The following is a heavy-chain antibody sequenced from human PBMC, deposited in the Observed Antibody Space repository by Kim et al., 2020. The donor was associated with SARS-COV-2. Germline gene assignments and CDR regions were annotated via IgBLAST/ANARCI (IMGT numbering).Heavy chain of an antibody. V-gene: IGHV3-33*05. CDR1: GFTFSSYG. CDR2: ISYDGSNK. CDR3: ARDRSSSWLGGMDV. D-gene: IGHD6-13*01. J-gene: IGHJ6*02. Sequence: GGSLRLSCAASGFTFSSYGMHWVRQAPGKGLEWVAVISYDGSNKYYADSVKGRFTISRDNSKNTLYLQMNSLRAEDTAVYYCARDRSSSWLGGMDVWGQGTTVTVSS.